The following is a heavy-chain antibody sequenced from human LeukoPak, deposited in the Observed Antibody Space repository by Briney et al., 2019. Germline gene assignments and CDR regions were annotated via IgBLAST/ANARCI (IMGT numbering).Heavy chain of an antibody. CDR1: GGTFSSYG. CDR2: INDYNGNT. Sequence: ASVKVSCKASGGTFSSYGISWVRQAPGQGLEWMGWINDYNGNTNYAQKLQGRVTMTTDTSTSTAYMELRSLRSDDTAVYYCARGGYNNYVDYWGQGTLVTVSS. CDR3: ARGGYNNYVDY. V-gene: IGHV1-18*01. J-gene: IGHJ4*02. D-gene: IGHD5-24*01.